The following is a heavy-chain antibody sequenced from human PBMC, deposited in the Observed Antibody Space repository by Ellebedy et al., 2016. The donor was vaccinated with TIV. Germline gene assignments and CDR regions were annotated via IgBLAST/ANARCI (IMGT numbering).Heavy chain of an antibody. Sequence: GESLKISXAASGFIFSDYYMSWIRQAPGKGLEWVSYISSTGSYTKSADSVKGRFTISRDNAKNSLYLQMDTLRAEDTAVYYCARDRGDGYDLDSWGQGTLVTVSS. J-gene: IGHJ4*02. CDR1: GFIFSDYY. V-gene: IGHV3-11*05. CDR2: ISSTGSYT. CDR3: ARDRGDGYDLDS. D-gene: IGHD5-24*01.